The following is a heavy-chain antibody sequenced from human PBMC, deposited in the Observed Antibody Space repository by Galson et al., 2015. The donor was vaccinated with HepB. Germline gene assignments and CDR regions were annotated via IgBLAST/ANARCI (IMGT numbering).Heavy chain of an antibody. CDR2: LSVSGSTT. CDR3: AKDHPWFGEVDVSDG. Sequence: SLRLSCAASGFIFSSYATSWVRQAPGKGLEWVSALSVSGSTTYYSDSVKGRFTISRDNSKNTLFLEMNSLRAEGTALYYCAKDHPWFGEVDVSDGLGQGTMVIVSS. J-gene: IGHJ3*01. V-gene: IGHV3-23*01. CDR1: GFIFSSYA. D-gene: IGHD3-10*01.